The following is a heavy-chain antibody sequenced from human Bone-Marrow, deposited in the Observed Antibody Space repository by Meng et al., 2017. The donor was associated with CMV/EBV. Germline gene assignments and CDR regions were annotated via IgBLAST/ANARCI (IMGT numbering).Heavy chain of an antibody. J-gene: IGHJ4*02. CDR3: ARGAMVTRY. D-gene: IGHD5-18*01. V-gene: IGHV4-34*01. CDR2: INHSGST. Sequence: SQTLSLTCAVYGGSFSGYYWSWIRQPPGKGLEWIGEINHSGSTNYNPPLKSRVTISVDTSKNQFSLKLSSVTAADTAVYYCARGAMVTRYWGQGTLVTVSS. CDR1: GGSFSGYY.